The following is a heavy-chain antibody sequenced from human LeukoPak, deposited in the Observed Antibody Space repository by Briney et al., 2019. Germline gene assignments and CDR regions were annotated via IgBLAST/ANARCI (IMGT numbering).Heavy chain of an antibody. CDR2: ISGSGGST. D-gene: IGHD4-17*01. Sequence: GGSLRLSCAASGFTFSSYAMSWVRQAPGKGLEWVSAISGSGGSTYYADSVKGRFTISRDNSKNTLYLQMNSLRAEDTAVYYCAKVFWAGYGDYRHPTDAEYFQHWGQGTLVTVSS. CDR1: GFTFSSYA. J-gene: IGHJ1*01. V-gene: IGHV3-23*01. CDR3: AKVFWAGYGDYRHPTDAEYFQH.